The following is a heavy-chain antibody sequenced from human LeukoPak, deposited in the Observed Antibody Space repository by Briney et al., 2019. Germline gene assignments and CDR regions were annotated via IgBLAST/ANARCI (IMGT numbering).Heavy chain of an antibody. CDR2: IYTSGST. V-gene: IGHV4-61*02. D-gene: IGHD2-8*02. CDR1: GGSISSGSYY. CDR3: ARVTTGGDVDY. Sequence: SQTLSLTCTVSGGSISSGSYYWSWIRQPAEKGLEWIGRIYTSGSTNYNPSLKSRVTISVDTSKNQFSLKLSSVTAADTAVYYCARVTTGGDVDYWGQGTLVTVSS. J-gene: IGHJ4*02.